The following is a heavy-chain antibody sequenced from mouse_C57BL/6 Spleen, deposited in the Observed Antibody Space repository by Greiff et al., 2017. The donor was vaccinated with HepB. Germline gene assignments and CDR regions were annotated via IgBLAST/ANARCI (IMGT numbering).Heavy chain of an antibody. CDR1: GYAFTNYL. V-gene: IGHV1-54*01. D-gene: IGHD1-1*02. CDR3: ARGGSYYFDY. J-gene: IGHJ2*01. CDR2: FNPGSGGT. Sequence: QVQLQQSGAELVRPGTSVKVSCKASGYAFTNYLIEWVKQRPGQGLEWIGVFNPGSGGTNYNEKFKGKATLTADKSSSTAYMQLSSLTSEDSAVYFCARGGSYYFDYWGQGTTLTVSS.